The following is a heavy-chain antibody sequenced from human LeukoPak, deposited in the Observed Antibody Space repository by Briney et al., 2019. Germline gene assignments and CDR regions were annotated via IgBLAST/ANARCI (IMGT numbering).Heavy chain of an antibody. J-gene: IGHJ3*02. D-gene: IGHD3-22*01. CDR3: AKDRYYDSSGYYRGNAFDI. Sequence: PGGSLRLSCAASGFTFSSYAMSWVRQAPGKGLEWVSAISGSGGSTYYADSVKGRFTISRDNSKNTLYLQMNSLRAEDTAVYYCAKDRYYDSSGYYRGNAFDIWGQGTMVTVSS. V-gene: IGHV3-23*01. CDR1: GFTFSSYA. CDR2: ISGSGGST.